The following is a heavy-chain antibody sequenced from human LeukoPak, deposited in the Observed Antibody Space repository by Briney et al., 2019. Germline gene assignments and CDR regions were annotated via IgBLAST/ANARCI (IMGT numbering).Heavy chain of an antibody. J-gene: IGHJ5*02. CDR1: GGSISSYY. CDR2: IYYSGST. Sequence: SETLSLTCTVSGGSISSYYWSWIRQPPGKGLEWIGYIYYSGSTNYNPSLKSRVTISVDTSKNQFSLKLSSVTAADTAVYYCARDYYYDSSGYYEKNWFDPWGQGTLVTVSS. D-gene: IGHD3-22*01. V-gene: IGHV4-59*12. CDR3: ARDYYYDSSGYYEKNWFDP.